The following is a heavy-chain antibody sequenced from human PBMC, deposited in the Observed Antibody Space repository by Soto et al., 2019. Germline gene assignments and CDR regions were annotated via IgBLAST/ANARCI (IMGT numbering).Heavy chain of an antibody. D-gene: IGHD6-13*01. CDR1: GGSFSGYY. V-gene: IGHV4-34*01. Sequence: PSETLSLTCAVYGGSFSGYYWSWIRQPPGEGLEWIGEINHSGSTNYNPSLKSRVTISVDTSKNQFSLKLSSVTAADTAVYYCARGPDSSSWLDYWGQGTLVTVSS. J-gene: IGHJ4*02. CDR2: INHSGST. CDR3: ARGPDSSSWLDY.